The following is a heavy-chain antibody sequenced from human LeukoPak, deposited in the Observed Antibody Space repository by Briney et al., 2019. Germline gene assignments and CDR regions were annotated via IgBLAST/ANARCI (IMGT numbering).Heavy chain of an antibody. CDR1: GCTFNNYA. Sequence: GGSLTLTCAASGCTFNNYARTWVRQPAGKGLEWISLINGGSGNSYYAYSVKGRFIAFRENSNHTPYLLITSLTDDDTDFYYLARGQGYDYGDSMDYGGREPLFTVS. D-gene: IGHD4/OR15-4a*01. V-gene: IGHV3-23*01. J-gene: IGHJ4*02. CDR3: ARGQGYDYGDSMDY. CDR2: INGGSGNS.